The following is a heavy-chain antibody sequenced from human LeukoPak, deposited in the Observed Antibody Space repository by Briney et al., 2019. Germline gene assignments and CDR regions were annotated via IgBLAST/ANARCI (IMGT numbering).Heavy chain of an antibody. CDR2: MNPNSGNT. D-gene: IGHD3-10*01. CDR3: ASGPPNGSGRYAFDI. J-gene: IGHJ3*02. Sequence: GASVKVSCKASGYTFTSYDINWVRQATGQGLEWMGWMNPNSGNTGYAQKFQGRVTTTRNTSISTAYMELSSLRSEDTAVYYCASGPPNGSGRYAFDIWGQGTMVTVSS. V-gene: IGHV1-8*01. CDR1: GYTFTSYD.